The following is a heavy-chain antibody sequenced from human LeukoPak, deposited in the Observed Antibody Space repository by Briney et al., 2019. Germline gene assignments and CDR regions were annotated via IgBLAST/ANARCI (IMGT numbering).Heavy chain of an antibody. V-gene: IGHV3-23*01. D-gene: IGHD1-20*01. CDR1: GFTFSSYA. Sequence: GGSLRLSCAASGFTFSSYAMSWVRQAPGKGLEWVSAISGSGGSTYYADSVKGRFTISRDNSKNTLYLQMSSLRAEDTAVYYCAKVTLITYYFDYWGQGTLVTVSS. J-gene: IGHJ4*02. CDR2: ISGSGGST. CDR3: AKVTLITYYFDY.